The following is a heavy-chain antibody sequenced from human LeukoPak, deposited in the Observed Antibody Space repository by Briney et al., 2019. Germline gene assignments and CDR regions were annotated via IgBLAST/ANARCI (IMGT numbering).Heavy chain of an antibody. CDR2: INHSGST. CDR3: AGIVVVPAAIRDGMDV. D-gene: IGHD2-2*02. V-gene: IGHV4-34*01. Sequence: SETLSLTFAVYGGSFSGYYWSWIPQPPGKGLEWIGEINHSGSTNYNPSLKSRVTISVDTSKNQFSLKLSSVTAADTAVYYCAGIVVVPAAIRDGMDVWGQGTTVTVSS. J-gene: IGHJ6*02. CDR1: GGSFSGYY.